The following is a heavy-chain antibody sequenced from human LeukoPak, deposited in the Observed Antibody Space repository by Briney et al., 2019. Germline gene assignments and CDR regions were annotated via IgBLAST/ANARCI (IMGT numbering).Heavy chain of an antibody. CDR3: ASAIYGDYSYDAFDI. V-gene: IGHV1-18*01. J-gene: IGHJ3*02. Sequence: GASVKVSCKASGYTFTSYGISWVRQAPGQGLEWMGWISAYNGNTNYAQKLQGRVTMTTDTSTSTAYMELRSLRSDDTAVYYCASAIYGDYSYDAFDIWGQGTMVTVSS. CDR2: ISAYNGNT. D-gene: IGHD4-17*01. CDR1: GYTFTSYG.